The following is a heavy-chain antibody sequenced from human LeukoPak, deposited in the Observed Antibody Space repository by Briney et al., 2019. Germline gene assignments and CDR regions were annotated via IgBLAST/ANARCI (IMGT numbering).Heavy chain of an antibody. D-gene: IGHD2-2*01. J-gene: IGHJ6*04. Sequence: PSETLSLTCTVSGYSISSGTYWDWIRPPPGKGLEWIGTIYHSGSTYYNPSLMSRVTISVDTSKNQFSLKLSSVTAADTAVFYCARREWGYAVSVWGKGTTVIVSS. CDR3: ARREWGYAVSV. CDR1: GYSISSGTY. CDR2: IYHSGST. V-gene: IGHV4-38-2*02.